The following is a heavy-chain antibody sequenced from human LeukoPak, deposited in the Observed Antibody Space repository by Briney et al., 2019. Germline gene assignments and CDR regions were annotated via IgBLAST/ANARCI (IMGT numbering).Heavy chain of an antibody. V-gene: IGHV3-74*01. CDR1: GFTFSSYW. CDR3: ARLDCGGDCYALY. CDR2: INSDGSST. J-gene: IGHJ4*02. Sequence: GGSLRLSCAASGFTFSSYWMHWVRQAPGKGLVWVSRINSDGSSTSYADSVKGRFTISRDNSKNTLYLQMNSLRAEDTAVYYCARLDCGGDCYALYWGQGTLVTVSS. D-gene: IGHD2-21*02.